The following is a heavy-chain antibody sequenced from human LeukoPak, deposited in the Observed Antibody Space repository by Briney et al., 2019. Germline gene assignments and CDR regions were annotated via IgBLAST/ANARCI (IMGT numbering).Heavy chain of an antibody. V-gene: IGHV3-66*01. CDR3: ARDRRDGYCLGH. Sequence: GGSPRLSCAASGFTFSSYAMSWVRQTPGKGLEWVSVMYSGGTTYYADSVKGRFTISRDSSKNTVNLQMNSLRAEDTAVYYCARDRRDGYCLGHWGQGTLVTVSS. J-gene: IGHJ4*02. CDR1: GFTFSSYA. CDR2: MYSGGTT. D-gene: IGHD5-24*01.